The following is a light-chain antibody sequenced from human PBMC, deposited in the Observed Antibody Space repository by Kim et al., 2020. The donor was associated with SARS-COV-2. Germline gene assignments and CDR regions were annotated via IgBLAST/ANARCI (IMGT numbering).Light chain of an antibody. CDR2: EIS. J-gene: IGKJ2*02. Sequence: SPGARAMLSCMASESLPAGFLAWYQQKPGQSPRLLIYEISRRAAGIPDRFSGSGSGTDCILTINLLEPEDFAVYYCPQDGSSPCTFGQGTKVDIK. CDR1: ESLPAGF. CDR3: PQDGSSPCT. V-gene: IGKV3-20*01.